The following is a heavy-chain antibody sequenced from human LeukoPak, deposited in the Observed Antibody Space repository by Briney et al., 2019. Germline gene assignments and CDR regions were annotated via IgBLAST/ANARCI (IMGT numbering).Heavy chain of an antibody. Sequence: PSETLSLTCIVSGGSISSYYWSWIRQPPGKGLEWIGYIYHSGSTNYNPSLKSRVTISVDTSKNQFSLKLSSVTAADTAVYYCTRGLMMAVAGRGEFHYWGQGTLVTVSS. D-gene: IGHD6-13*01. J-gene: IGHJ4*02. CDR3: TRGLMMAVAGRGEFHY. V-gene: IGHV4-59*01. CDR2: IYHSGST. CDR1: GGSISSYY.